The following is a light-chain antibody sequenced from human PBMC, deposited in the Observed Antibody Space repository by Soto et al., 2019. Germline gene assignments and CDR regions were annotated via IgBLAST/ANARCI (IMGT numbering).Light chain of an antibody. J-gene: IGLJ1*01. V-gene: IGLV2-23*01. CDR2: EGS. CDR1: SSDVGSYNL. CDR3: CSYETSSTYV. Sequence: ALAQPASVSGSPGQSITISCTGTSSDVGSYNLVSWYQHHPGKTPKLMIYEGSRRPSGVSNRFSASKSGNTASLTISGLQAGGEAEYYCCSYETSSTYVFGSGTKV.